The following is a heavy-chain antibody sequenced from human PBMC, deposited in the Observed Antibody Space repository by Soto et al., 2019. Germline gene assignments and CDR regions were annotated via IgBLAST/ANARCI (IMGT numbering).Heavy chain of an antibody. D-gene: IGHD7-27*01. CDR2: IIPVLGTT. Sequence: SVKVSCKASGYTFTGYYMHWVRQVPGQGLEWMGGIIPVLGTTTYAQKFQGRVSITADKSTDTAYIELSSLISEDTAVYYCACNWGNSLKNWLAPWGQGTLVTVSS. CDR3: ACNWGNSLKNWLAP. CDR1: GYTFTGYY. V-gene: IGHV1-69*10. J-gene: IGHJ5*02.